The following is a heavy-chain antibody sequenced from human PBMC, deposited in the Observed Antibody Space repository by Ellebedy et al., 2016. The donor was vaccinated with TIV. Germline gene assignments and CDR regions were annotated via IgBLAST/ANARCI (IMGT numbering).Heavy chain of an antibody. J-gene: IGHJ6*02. CDR1: GFTFSDYY. Sequence: GGSLRLXXAASGFTFSDYYMSWIRQAPGKGLEWVSYISSSGSTIYYADSVKGRFTISRDNAKNSLYLQMNSLRAEDTAVYYCARVLADYGSSGYYLSDYYYGMDVWGQGTTVTVSS. CDR3: ARVLADYGSSGYYLSDYYYGMDV. CDR2: ISSSGSTI. V-gene: IGHV3-11*01. D-gene: IGHD3-22*01.